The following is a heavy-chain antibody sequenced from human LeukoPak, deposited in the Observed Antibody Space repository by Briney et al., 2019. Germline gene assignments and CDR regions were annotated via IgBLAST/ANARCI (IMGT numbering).Heavy chain of an antibody. Sequence: ASVKVSCKASGGTFSSYAISWVRQAPGQGLEWMGWISAYNGNTNYAQKLQGRVTMTTDTSTSTAYMELRSLRSDDTAVYYCARGGYCTNGVCYIDYWGQGTLVTVSS. CDR2: ISAYNGNT. CDR1: GGTFSSYA. V-gene: IGHV1-18*01. CDR3: ARGGYCTNGVCYIDY. D-gene: IGHD2-8*01. J-gene: IGHJ4*02.